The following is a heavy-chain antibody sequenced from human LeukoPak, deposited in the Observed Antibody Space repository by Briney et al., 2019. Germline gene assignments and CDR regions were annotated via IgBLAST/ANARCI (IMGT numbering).Heavy chain of an antibody. J-gene: IGHJ5*02. CDR1: GYSISSGYY. D-gene: IGHD6-19*01. Sequence: SETLSLTCAVSGYSISSGYYWGWIRQPPGKGLEWIGSIYHSGSTYYNPSLKSRVTISVDTSKNQFSLKLSSVTAADTAVCYCARGRYSSGFWFDPWGQGTLVTVPS. CDR2: IYHSGST. V-gene: IGHV4-38-2*01. CDR3: ARGRYSSGFWFDP.